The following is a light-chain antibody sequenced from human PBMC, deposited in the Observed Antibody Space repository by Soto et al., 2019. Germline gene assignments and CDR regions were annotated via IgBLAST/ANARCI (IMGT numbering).Light chain of an antibody. CDR3: CSYAGSRWV. CDR1: SSDVGSYNL. CDR2: EGS. Sequence: QSVLTQPASVSGSPGQSITISCTGTSSDVGSYNLVSWYQQHPGKAPKLMIYEGSKRPSGVSNRFSGSKSGNTASLTISGLQAEDEADYYCCSYAGSRWVFGTGNKVTVL. V-gene: IGLV2-23*01. J-gene: IGLJ1*01.